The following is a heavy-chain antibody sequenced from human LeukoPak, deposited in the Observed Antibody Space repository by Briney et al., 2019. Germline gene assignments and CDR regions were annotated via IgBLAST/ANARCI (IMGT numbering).Heavy chain of an antibody. J-gene: IGHJ4*02. D-gene: IGHD4-17*01. Sequence: ASVKVSCKASGYTFTGYYMHWVRQAPGQGLEWMGWINPNSGGTNYAQKFQGRVTMTRDTSICTAYMELSRLRSDDTAVYYCARDLDYGDYVGYWGQGTLVTVSS. V-gene: IGHV1-2*02. CDR3: ARDLDYGDYVGY. CDR2: INPNSGGT. CDR1: GYTFTGYY.